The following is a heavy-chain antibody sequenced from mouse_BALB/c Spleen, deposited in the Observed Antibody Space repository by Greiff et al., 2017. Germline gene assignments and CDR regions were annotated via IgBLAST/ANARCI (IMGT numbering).Heavy chain of an antibody. CDR2: IWAGGST. V-gene: IGHV2-9*02. Sequence: QVQLQQSGPGLVAPSQSLSITCTVSGFSLTSYGVHWVRQPPGKGLEWLGVIWAGGSTNYNSALMSRLSISKDNSKSQVFLKMNSLQTDDTAMYYCARPYYGYDVHWFAYWGQGTLVTVSA. D-gene: IGHD2-9*01. CDR3: ARPYYGYDVHWFAY. J-gene: IGHJ3*01. CDR1: GFSLTSYG.